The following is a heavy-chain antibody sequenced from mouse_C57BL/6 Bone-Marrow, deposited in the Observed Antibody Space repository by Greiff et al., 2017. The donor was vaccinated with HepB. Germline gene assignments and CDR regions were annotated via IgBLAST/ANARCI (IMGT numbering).Heavy chain of an antibody. CDR3: ARNPPIYYYGSSYWYFDV. J-gene: IGHJ1*03. CDR1: GFTFSDYY. V-gene: IGHV5-16*01. Sequence: DVKLVESEGGLVQPGSSMKLSCTASGFTFSDYYMAWVRQVPEKGLEWVANINYDGSSTYYLDSLKSRFIISRDNAKNILYLQMSSLKSEDTATYYCARNPPIYYYGSSYWYFDVWGTGTTVTVSS. D-gene: IGHD1-1*01. CDR2: INYDGSST.